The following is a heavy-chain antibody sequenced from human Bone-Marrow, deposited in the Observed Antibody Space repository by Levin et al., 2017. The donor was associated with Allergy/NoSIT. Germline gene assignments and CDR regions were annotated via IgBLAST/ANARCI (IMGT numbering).Heavy chain of an antibody. CDR2: ISGSGADT. CDR1: GFTFSSSP. J-gene: IGHJ3*02. V-gene: IGHV3-23*01. CDR3: AKNAYDASYYPVRAIDN. Sequence: QPGGSLRLSCAASGFTFSSSPMNWVRQAPGKGLYWVSAISGSGADTFYTDSVKGRFTISRDNSKNTLYLQMNSLRAEDTAVYYCAKNAYDASYYPVRAIDNWGQGTMVTVSS. D-gene: IGHD3-10*01.